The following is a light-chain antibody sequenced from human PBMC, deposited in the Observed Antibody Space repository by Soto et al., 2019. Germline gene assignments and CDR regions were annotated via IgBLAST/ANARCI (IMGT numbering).Light chain of an antibody. CDR1: QSVSSF. CDR3: QQRSNWPLT. V-gene: IGKV3-11*01. Sequence: EIVLTQSPATLSLSPGERATLSCRASQSVSSFLAWYQQKHGQAPSLLIYDASKRATGIPNRFSGSGSGTVFTLTFSSLEPEDFAVYYCQQRSNWPLTFGGGTKVDIK. J-gene: IGKJ4*01. CDR2: DAS.